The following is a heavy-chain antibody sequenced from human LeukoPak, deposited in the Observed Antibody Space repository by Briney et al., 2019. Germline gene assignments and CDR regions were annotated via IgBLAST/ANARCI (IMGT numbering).Heavy chain of an antibody. CDR1: GGSISSYY. CDR2: IYYSGST. CDR3: AQPGDYYYYGMDV. Sequence: SETLSLTCTVSGGSISSYYWSWIRQPPGKGLEWIGYIYYSGSTNYNPSLKSRVTISVDTSKNQFSLKLSSVTAADTAVYYCAQPGDYYYYGMDVWGQGTTVTVSS. V-gene: IGHV4-59*01. J-gene: IGHJ6*02. D-gene: IGHD4-17*01.